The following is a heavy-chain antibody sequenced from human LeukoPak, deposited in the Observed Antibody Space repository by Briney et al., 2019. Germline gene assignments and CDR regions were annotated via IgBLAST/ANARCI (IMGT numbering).Heavy chain of an antibody. V-gene: IGHV5-51*01. CDR2: IYPGDSDT. Sequence: GESLKISCKGSGYSFTSCWIGWVRQMPGKGLEWMGIIYPGDSDTRYSPSFQGQVTTSADKSISTAYLQWSSLKASDTAMYYCARQGGGTGAPMNAAFDIWGQGTMVTVSS. J-gene: IGHJ3*02. CDR1: GYSFTSCW. D-gene: IGHD1-1*01. CDR3: ARQGGGTGAPMNAAFDI.